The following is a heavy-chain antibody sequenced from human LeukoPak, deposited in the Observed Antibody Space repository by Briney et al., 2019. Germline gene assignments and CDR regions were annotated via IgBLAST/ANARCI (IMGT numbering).Heavy chain of an antibody. Sequence: SGGSLRLSCVASGFIFSRYEMNWVRPAPGKGLEWLSYIGTSGSIMSYADSVKGRFTISRDNVKTSLYLQMNSLRAEDTAVYYCARRGFYDTSGYLFDYWGQGTLVTVSS. CDR1: GFIFSRYE. J-gene: IGHJ4*02. CDR3: ARRGFYDTSGYLFDY. D-gene: IGHD3-22*01. CDR2: IGTSGSIM. V-gene: IGHV3-48*03.